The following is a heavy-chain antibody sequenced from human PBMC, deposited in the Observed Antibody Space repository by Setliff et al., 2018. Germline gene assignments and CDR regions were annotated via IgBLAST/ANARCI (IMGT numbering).Heavy chain of an antibody. J-gene: IGHJ2*01. CDR2: MNPNSGNT. CDR1: GYIFSTYG. CDR3: ARLEGGDYWYFDL. D-gene: IGHD4-17*01. Sequence: GASVKVSCKASGYIFSTYGINWVRQATGQGLEWMGWMNPNSGNTGYAQKFQGRVTMTRNTSISTAYMELSSLRSEDTAVYYCARLEGGDYWYFDLWGRGTLVTVSS. V-gene: IGHV1-8*01.